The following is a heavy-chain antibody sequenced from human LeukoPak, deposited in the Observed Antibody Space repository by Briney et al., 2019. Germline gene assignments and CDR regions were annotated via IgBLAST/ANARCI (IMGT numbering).Heavy chain of an antibody. V-gene: IGHV4-31*03. J-gene: IGHJ5*02. CDR1: GGSLCSGGYY. Sequence: SETLSLTCTVSGGSLCSGGYYWSWIRQHPGKGLEWIGYIYYSGSTYYNPSLKSRVTISVDTSKNQFSLKLSSVTAADTAVYYCARAALSLVWFDPWGQGTLVTVSS. CDR2: IYYSGST. D-gene: IGHD2/OR15-2a*01. CDR3: ARAALSLVWFDP.